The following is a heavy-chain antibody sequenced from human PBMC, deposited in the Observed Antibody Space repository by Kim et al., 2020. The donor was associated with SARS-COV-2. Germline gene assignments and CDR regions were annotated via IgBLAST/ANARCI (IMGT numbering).Heavy chain of an antibody. CDR3: VRYGRNYGAVH. CDR1: GFIFSDYA. V-gene: IGHV3-64D*06. D-gene: IGHD4-17*01. J-gene: IGHJ4*02. Sequence: GGSLRLSCSGSGFIFSDYAIHWVRRAPGKGLEYVSATTRSGDGSFYTDSVEGRFTISRDNSKNTLYLQMNSLRLEDTSFYFCVRYGRNYGAVHWGQGILVIVSS. CDR2: TTRSGDGS.